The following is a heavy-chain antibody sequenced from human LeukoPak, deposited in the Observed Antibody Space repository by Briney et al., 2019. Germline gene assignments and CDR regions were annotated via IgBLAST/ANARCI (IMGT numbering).Heavy chain of an antibody. D-gene: IGHD3-22*01. CDR1: GYTFTGYY. CDR3: ARERYEYYYDSSGYYSDAFDI. V-gene: IGHV1-2*02. J-gene: IGHJ3*02. CDR2: INPNSGGT. Sequence: ASVKVSCKASGYTFTGYYMHWVRQAPGQGLEWMGWINPNSGGTNHAQKFQGRVTMTRDTSISTAYMELSRLRSDDTAVYYCARERYEYYYDSSGYYSDAFDIWGQGTMVTVSS.